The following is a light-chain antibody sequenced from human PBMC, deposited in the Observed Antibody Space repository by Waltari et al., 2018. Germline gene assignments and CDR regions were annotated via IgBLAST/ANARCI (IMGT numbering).Light chain of an antibody. J-gene: IGLJ2*01. CDR2: RDD. CDR1: TSTIGTTF. V-gene: IGLV1-47*01. CDR3: ATWDDSLTGV. Sequence: QSVLTQPPSASATPAPRVTIPCSGSTSTIGTTFVFWYQQLPGTAPKLLIYRDDQRPSGVPDRFSGSRSGTSASLAISGLRSEDEAHYYCATWDDSLTGVFGGGTKLTVL.